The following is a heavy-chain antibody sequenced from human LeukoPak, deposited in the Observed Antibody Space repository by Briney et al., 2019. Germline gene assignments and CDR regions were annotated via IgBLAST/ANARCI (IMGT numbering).Heavy chain of an antibody. J-gene: IGHJ2*01. CDR3: ARAVGAVYWYFDP. CDR2: IYYGGST. D-gene: IGHD1-26*01. Sequence: SETLSLTCTVSGGSISSYYWSWIRQPPGKGLECIGYIYYGGSTNYNPSLKSRVTISVDTSKNQFSLKLSSVTAADTAVYYCARAVGAVYWYFDPWGRGTLVTVSS. CDR1: GGSISSYY. V-gene: IGHV4-59*01.